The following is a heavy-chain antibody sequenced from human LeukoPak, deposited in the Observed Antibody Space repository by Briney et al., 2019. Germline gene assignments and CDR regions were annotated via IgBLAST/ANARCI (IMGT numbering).Heavy chain of an antibody. D-gene: IGHD2/OR15-2a*01. CDR3: ARRAFSTPFGP. V-gene: IGHV1-18*01. CDR1: GYTFTSYG. Sequence: SVKLSCKASGYTFTSYGISSVRQAPGQGLEWMGWISAYNGNTSSTQNLQGRVTMTSDTSTSTAYMELRSLRSDDTAVYYCARRAFSTPFGPWGQGPLVTVSS. CDR2: ISAYNGNT. J-gene: IGHJ5*02.